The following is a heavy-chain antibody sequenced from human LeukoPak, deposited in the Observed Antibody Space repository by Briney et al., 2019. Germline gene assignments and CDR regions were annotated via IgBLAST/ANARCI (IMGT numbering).Heavy chain of an antibody. D-gene: IGHD5-18*01. J-gene: IGHJ3*02. V-gene: IGHV4-39*01. CDR1: GGSISSSSYY. CDR3: ARSSGYSYGPDIDAFDI. CDR2: IYYSGST. Sequence: SETLSLTCTVSGGSISSSSYYWGWIRQPPGKGLEWIGSIYYSGSTYYNPSLKSRVTISVDTSKNQLSLKLSSVTAADTAVYYCARSSGYSYGPDIDAFDIWGQGTMVTVSS.